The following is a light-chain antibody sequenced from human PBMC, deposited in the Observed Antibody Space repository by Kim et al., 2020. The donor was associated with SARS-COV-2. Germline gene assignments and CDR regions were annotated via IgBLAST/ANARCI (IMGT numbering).Light chain of an antibody. CDR1: QSIDRY. Sequence: DTQMTQSPSSLSASVGDRVTITCRASQSIDRYLNWYQQTQGRAPKLLVYAASSLQNGVPSRFSGTGSGTDFTLAIASLQPEDFATYFCQQTFSAPTLTFGGGTKVDIK. J-gene: IGKJ4*02. CDR2: AAS. CDR3: QQTFSAPTLT. V-gene: IGKV1-39*01.